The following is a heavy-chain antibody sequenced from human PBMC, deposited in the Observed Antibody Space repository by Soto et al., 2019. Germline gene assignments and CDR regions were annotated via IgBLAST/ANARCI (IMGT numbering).Heavy chain of an antibody. CDR3: ARDGAAGTFDF. Sequence: EVQVLESGGGLVQTGGSLRLSCAASGFTFSSYSMNWVRQAPGKGLEWVSYISSSSTTIYYADSVKGRFTISRDNAKTSVFLQTNRLRDEDTAVYYCARDGAAGTFDFWGQGTLVTVSS. J-gene: IGHJ4*02. D-gene: IGHD3-10*01. V-gene: IGHV3-48*02. CDR2: ISSSSTTI. CDR1: GFTFSSYS.